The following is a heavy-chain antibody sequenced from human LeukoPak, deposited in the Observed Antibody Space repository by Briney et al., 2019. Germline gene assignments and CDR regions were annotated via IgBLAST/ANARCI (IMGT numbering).Heavy chain of an antibody. J-gene: IGHJ3*02. CDR2: IYYRGST. CDR1: GGSINSYY. CDR3: ARAGIPDAFDI. V-gene: IGHV4-59*08. Sequence: SSETLSLTCTVSGGSINSYYWSWIRQPPGKGLEWIGYIYYRGSTNYNPSLKSRVTISVETSKNQFSLKLRSVTAADTAVYHCARAGIPDAFDIWGQGTMVTVSS.